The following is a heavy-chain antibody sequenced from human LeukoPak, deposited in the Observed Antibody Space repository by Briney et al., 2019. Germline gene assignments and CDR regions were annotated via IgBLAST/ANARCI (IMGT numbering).Heavy chain of an antibody. D-gene: IGHD1-1*01. V-gene: IGHV3-23*01. CDR1: GFTFSSYA. Sequence: GASLRLSCAASGFTFSSYAMSWVRQAPGKGLEWVSAISGSGGSTYYADSVKGRFTISRDNSMNTLYLQMNSLRAEDTAVYYCAKPASNNDAFDYWGQGTLVTVSS. J-gene: IGHJ4*02. CDR3: AKPASNNDAFDY. CDR2: ISGSGGST.